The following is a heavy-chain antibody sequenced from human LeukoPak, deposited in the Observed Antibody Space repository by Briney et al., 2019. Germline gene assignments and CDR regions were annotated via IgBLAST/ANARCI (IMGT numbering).Heavy chain of an antibody. CDR1: GYTFTSYA. D-gene: IGHD3-10*01. Sequence: EASVKVSCKASGYTFTSYAMHWVRQAPGQRLEWMGWINAGNGNTKYSQKFQGRVTITKDTSASTAYMELSSLRSEDTAVYYCASGPEPPWFGELSFDYWGQGTLVTVSS. J-gene: IGHJ4*02. V-gene: IGHV1-3*01. CDR3: ASGPEPPWFGELSFDY. CDR2: INAGNGNT.